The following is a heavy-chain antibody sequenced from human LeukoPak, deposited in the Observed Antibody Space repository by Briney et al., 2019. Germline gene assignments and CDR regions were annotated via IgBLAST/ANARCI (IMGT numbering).Heavy chain of an antibody. V-gene: IGHV4-59*08. D-gene: IGHD3-22*01. CDR1: GGSISIYY. CDR2: IYYSGST. J-gene: IGHJ3*02. CDR3: AGLLSNYYDSRDAFDI. Sequence: SETLSLTCTVSGGSISIYYWTWIRQPPGKGLEWIGYIYYSGSTNYNPSLKSRVTISVDTSKNQFSLRLSSVTAADTAVYYCAGLLSNYYDSRDAFDIWGQGTMVTVSS.